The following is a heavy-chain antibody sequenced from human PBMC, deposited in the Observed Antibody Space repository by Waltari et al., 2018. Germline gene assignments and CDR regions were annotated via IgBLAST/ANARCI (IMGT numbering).Heavy chain of an antibody. CDR2: ISHSGST. D-gene: IGHD3-3*01. V-gene: IGHV4-59*01. Sequence: QVQLQESGPGLVKPSETLSLICSVSGDSITTYYWGWVRQPPGNGLEWIGYISHSGSTRYNPSLKSRVTISVDTSKKQFSLRLDSVTAADTAVYYCARSFDFWSGYPLDYWGQGTLVTVSS. CDR3: ARSFDFWSGYPLDY. CDR1: GDSITTYY. J-gene: IGHJ4*02.